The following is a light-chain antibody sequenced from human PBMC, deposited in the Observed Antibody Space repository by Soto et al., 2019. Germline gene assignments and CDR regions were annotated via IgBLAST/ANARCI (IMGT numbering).Light chain of an antibody. CDR3: QQYGSPR. J-gene: IGKJ4*01. CDR1: QSVSSN. V-gene: IGKV3-20*01. CDR2: GAS. Sequence: EIVMTQSPAVLSVSPGERATLSCRASQSVSSNLAWSQQKPGQAPRLLIYGASSRATGIPDRFSGSGSGTDFTLTVSRLEPEDFAVYYCQQYGSPRFGGGTKVDIK.